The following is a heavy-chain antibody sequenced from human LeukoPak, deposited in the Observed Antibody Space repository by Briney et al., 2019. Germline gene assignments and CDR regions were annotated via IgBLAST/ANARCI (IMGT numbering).Heavy chain of an antibody. CDR2: INPNSGGT. Sequence: ASVKVSCKASGYTFTGYYMHWVRQAPGHGLEWMGWINPNSGGTNYAQKFQGRVTMTRDTSISTAYMELSRLRSDDTAVYYCARDSGDGYNLAFYYYYMDVWGKGTTVTVSS. CDR3: ARDSGDGYNLAFYYYYMDV. V-gene: IGHV1-2*02. D-gene: IGHD5-24*01. J-gene: IGHJ6*03. CDR1: GYTFTGYY.